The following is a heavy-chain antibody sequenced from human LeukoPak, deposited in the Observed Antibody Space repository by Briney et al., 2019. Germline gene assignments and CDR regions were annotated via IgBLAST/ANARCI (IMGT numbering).Heavy chain of an antibody. Sequence: SETLSLTCTVSGGSVSSGSYYWSWIRQPPGKGLEWIGYIYYSGSTNYNPSLKSRVTISVDTSKNQFSLKLSSVTAADTAVYYCARESGSYYGMDVWGQGTTVTVSS. CDR2: IYYSGST. V-gene: IGHV4-61*01. D-gene: IGHD1-26*01. J-gene: IGHJ6*02. CDR1: GGSVSSGSYY. CDR3: ARESGSYYGMDV.